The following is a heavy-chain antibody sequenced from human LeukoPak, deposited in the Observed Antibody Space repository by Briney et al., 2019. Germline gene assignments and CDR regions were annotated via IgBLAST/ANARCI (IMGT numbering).Heavy chain of an antibody. CDR3: AKDEGYCSGGSCYRPYYFDY. Sequence: PGGSLRLSCAASGFIFSSYAMHWVRQAPGKGLEWVAIISYDGSNKYYADSVKGRFTISRDNSKNTLYLQMNSLRAEDTAVYYCAKDEGYCSGGSCYRPYYFDYWGQGTLVTVSS. D-gene: IGHD2-15*01. V-gene: IGHV3-30*04. CDR2: ISYDGSNK. J-gene: IGHJ4*02. CDR1: GFIFSSYA.